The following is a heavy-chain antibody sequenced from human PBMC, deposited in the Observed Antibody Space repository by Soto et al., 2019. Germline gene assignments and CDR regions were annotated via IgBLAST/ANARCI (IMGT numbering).Heavy chain of an antibody. D-gene: IGHD2-8*01. V-gene: IGHV4-59*01. CDR3: ARENRGLYGPYNWFDP. CDR2: ISYSGST. Sequence: NPSETLSLTCAVSGGSISSFYWSWIRQPPGKGLEWIGYISYSGSTNYNPSLKSRVTISVDTSKNHFSLNLSSMTAADTAVYYCARENRGLYGPYNWFDPWGQGTLVTVAS. CDR1: GGSISSFY. J-gene: IGHJ5*02.